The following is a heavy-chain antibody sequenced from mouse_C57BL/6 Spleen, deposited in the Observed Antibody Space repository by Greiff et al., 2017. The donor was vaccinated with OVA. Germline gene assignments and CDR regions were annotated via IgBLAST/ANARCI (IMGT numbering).Heavy chain of an antibody. J-gene: IGHJ3*01. CDR2: IDPSDSYT. CDR3: AASYAWLAY. CDR1: GYTFTSYW. D-gene: IGHD6-1*01. V-gene: IGHV1-69*01. Sequence: QVQLQQPGAELVMPGASVKLSCKASGYTFTSYWMHWVKQRPGQGLEWIGEIDPSDSYTNYNEKFKGKSTLTVDKSSSTAYMQLSSLTSEDSAVYYCAASYAWLAYWGKGTLVTVSA.